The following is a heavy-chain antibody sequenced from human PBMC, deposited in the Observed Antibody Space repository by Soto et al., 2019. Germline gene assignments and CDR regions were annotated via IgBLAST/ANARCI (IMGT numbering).Heavy chain of an antibody. Sequence: SETLSLTCTFSGFSVSSGSYYWSWIRQPPGKGLEWIGYIYYSGSTNYNPSLKSRVTISVDTSKNQFSLKLSSVTAADTAVYYCARSSSSRLNWFDPWGQGTLVTVSS. CDR2: IYYSGST. J-gene: IGHJ5*02. CDR3: ARSSSSRLNWFDP. D-gene: IGHD6-6*01. V-gene: IGHV4-61*01. CDR1: GFSVSSGSYY.